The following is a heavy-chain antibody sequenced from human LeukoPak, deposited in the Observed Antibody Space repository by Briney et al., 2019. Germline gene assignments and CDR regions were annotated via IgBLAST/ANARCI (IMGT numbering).Heavy chain of an antibody. CDR1: GFTFSSYW. V-gene: IGHV3-74*01. J-gene: IGHJ4*02. CDR2: INTDGSGT. D-gene: IGHD2-2*01. Sequence: GGSLRLSCAASGFTFSSYWMHWVRQAPGKGLVWVSRINTDGSGTSYADSVKGRFTISRDNAKNTLYLQMNSLRAEDTAVYYCAKDRRCSSTSCMADWGQGTLVTVSS. CDR3: AKDRRCSSTSCMAD.